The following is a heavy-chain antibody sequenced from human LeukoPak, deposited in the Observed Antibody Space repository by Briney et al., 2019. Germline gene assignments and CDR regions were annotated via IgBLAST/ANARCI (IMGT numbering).Heavy chain of an antibody. Sequence: SETLSLTCTVSGGSISSYYWRWMRQPAAKGLEWIGRIYTSGSTNYNPSLKSRVTISVDKSKNQFSLKLSSVTAADTAVYYCARAGEQLGPRWFDPWGQGTLVTVSS. CDR1: GGSISSYY. D-gene: IGHD6-6*01. CDR2: IYTSGST. CDR3: ARAGEQLGPRWFDP. V-gene: IGHV4-4*07. J-gene: IGHJ5*02.